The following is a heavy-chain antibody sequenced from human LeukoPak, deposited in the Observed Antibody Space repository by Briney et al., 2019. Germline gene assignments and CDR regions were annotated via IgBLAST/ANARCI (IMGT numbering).Heavy chain of an antibody. CDR2: IIPIFGTA. V-gene: IGHV1-69*13. CDR3: ASPAGGSGSYKKADYYYYMDV. J-gene: IGHJ6*03. D-gene: IGHD3-10*01. CDR1: GGAFSSYA. Sequence: SVKVSCKASGGAFSSYAISWVRQAPGQGLEWMGGIIPIFGTANYAQKFQGRVTITADESTSTAYMELSSLRSEDTAVYYCASPAGGSGSYKKADYYYYMDVWGKGTTVTISS.